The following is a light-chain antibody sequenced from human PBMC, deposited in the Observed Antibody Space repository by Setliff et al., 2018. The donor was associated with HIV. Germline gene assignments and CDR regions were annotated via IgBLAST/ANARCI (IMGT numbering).Light chain of an antibody. CDR1: SIGTYNY. J-gene: IGLJ1*01. CDR2: DVT. CDR3: YSYTAGTSYV. V-gene: IGLV2-14*03. Sequence: QSALTQPASVSGSPGQSITISCTGTSIGTYNYVPWYQQYPGKAPKLGIYDVTIRPSGVSNRFSGSKSGNTASLTISGLQAEDEGDYYCYSYTAGTSYVFGGGTKVTVL.